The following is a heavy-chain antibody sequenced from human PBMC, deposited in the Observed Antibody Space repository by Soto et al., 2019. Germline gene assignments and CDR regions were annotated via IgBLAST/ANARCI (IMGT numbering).Heavy chain of an antibody. J-gene: IGHJ4*02. V-gene: IGHV3-7*03. CDR2: IKEDGSEK. CDR1: GFTFSSYW. CDR3: ARGPLDY. Sequence: LRLSCAASGFTFSSYWMNWVRQAPGGGLEWVANIKEDGSEKIYVDSVEGRFTISRDNAKNSLDLQMNSLRAGDTAVYYCARGPLDYWGQGTLVTVSS.